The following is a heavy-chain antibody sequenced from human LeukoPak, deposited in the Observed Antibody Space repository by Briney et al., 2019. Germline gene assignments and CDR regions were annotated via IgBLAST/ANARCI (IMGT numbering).Heavy chain of an antibody. Sequence: TGGSLRLSCAASGFTFSSYAMRWVRQARGKGREWGSVISGSERITYSPQSVKRLFTISRDNSKHTLYLQMNSLRVEDTAVYYCAKGPRSSGWTYFDYWGQGTLVTVSS. CDR2: ISGSERIT. CDR1: GFTFSSYA. J-gene: IGHJ4*02. CDR3: AKGPRSSGWTYFDY. V-gene: IGHV3-23*01. D-gene: IGHD6-19*01.